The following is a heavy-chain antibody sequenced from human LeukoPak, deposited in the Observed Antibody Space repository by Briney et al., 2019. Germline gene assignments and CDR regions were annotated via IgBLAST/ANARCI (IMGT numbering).Heavy chain of an antibody. V-gene: IGHV1-18*04. CDR2: ISAYNGNT. D-gene: IGHD5-18*01. Sequence: ASVKVSCKASGYTFTSYYIHWVRQAPGQGLEWMGWISAYNGNTNYAQKLQGRVTMTTDTSTSTAYMELRSLRSDDTAVYYCARPRIQLWYNYFDYWGQGTLVTVSS. CDR1: GYTFTSYY. J-gene: IGHJ4*02. CDR3: ARPRIQLWYNYFDY.